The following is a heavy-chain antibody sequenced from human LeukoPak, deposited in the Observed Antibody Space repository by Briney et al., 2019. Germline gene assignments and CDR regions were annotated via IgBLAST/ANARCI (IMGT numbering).Heavy chain of an antibody. J-gene: IGHJ4*02. CDR1: GFTFSSYS. D-gene: IGHD6-6*01. CDR3: AKDYADYTAYSSSPGDYFDY. Sequence: GGSLRLSCAASGFTFSSYSMNWVRQAPGKGLEWVSSISSSSSYIYYADSVKGRFTISRDNSKNTLYLQMNSLRAEDTAVYYCAKDYADYTAYSSSPGDYFDYWGQGTLVTVSS. V-gene: IGHV3-21*04. CDR2: ISSSSSYI.